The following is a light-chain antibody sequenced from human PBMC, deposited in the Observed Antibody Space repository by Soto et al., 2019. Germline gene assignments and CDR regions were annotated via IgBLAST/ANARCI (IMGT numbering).Light chain of an antibody. V-gene: IGLV2-14*01. CDR3: SSYTSSSTPVV. CDR1: SSDVGGYNY. J-gene: IGLJ2*01. Sequence: QSVLTQPASVSGSPGQSITISCTGTSSDVGGYNYVSWYQQHPGKAPKPMIYDVSNRRSGVSNRFSGSKSGNTASLTISGLQAEDEADYYCSSYTSSSTPVVFGGGTKLTVL. CDR2: DVS.